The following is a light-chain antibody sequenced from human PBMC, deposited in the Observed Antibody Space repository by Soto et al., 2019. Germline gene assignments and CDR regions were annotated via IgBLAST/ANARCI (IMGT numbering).Light chain of an antibody. CDR2: GAS. CDR3: QQYTTSPFT. J-gene: IGKJ3*01. V-gene: IGKV3-20*01. CDR1: QRVGSNY. Sequence: EIVLTQSPGALSLSPGERATLYCRASQRVGSNYLAWYQQKPGQAPRVLIYGASSRATGIPDRFSGSGSGADFTLTISRLEPEDFAVYYCQQYTTSPFTFGSGTKVDIK.